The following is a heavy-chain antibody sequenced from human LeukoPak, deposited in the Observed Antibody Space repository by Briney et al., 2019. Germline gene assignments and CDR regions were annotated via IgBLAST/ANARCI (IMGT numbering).Heavy chain of an antibody. CDR3: ARGHFDFWSGYHYFDY. Sequence: SGGSLRLSCAASGFTFSTYWMSWVRQAPGKGLEWVANIKQDGSEKYYVDSVKGRFTISRDNAKNSLYLQMNSLRAEDTAVYYCARGHFDFWSGYHYFDYWGQGTLVTVSS. CDR1: GFTFSTYW. D-gene: IGHD3-3*01. J-gene: IGHJ4*02. V-gene: IGHV3-7*01. CDR2: IKQDGSEK.